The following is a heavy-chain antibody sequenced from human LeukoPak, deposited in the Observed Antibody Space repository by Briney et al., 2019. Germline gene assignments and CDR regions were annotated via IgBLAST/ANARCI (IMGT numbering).Heavy chain of an antibody. D-gene: IGHD5-24*01. CDR3: ARGKEMATILGFDP. V-gene: IGHV4-38-2*02. J-gene: IGHJ5*02. CDR2: IYHTGST. Sequence: KASETLSLTCSVSGYSMRNGYYWGWIRQPPGKGLEWIGTIYHTGSTNYNPSLKSRVTISVDTSKNQFSLKLSSVTAADTAVYYCARGKEMATILGFDPWGQGTLVTVSS. CDR1: GYSMRNGYY.